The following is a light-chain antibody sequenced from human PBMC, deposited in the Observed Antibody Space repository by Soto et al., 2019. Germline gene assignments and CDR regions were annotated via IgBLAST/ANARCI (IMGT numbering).Light chain of an antibody. CDR2: DDS. CDR3: QVWDSSSNYYV. V-gene: IGLV3-21*02. Sequence: SYELTQPPSVSVAPGQTARISCGGHSLGSKSVHWYQQKPGQAPALVVYDDSDRPSEIPERLSGSKFGDTATLTISRVEVGDEADFYCQVWDSSSNYYVFGTGTKVT. J-gene: IGLJ1*01. CDR1: SLGSKS.